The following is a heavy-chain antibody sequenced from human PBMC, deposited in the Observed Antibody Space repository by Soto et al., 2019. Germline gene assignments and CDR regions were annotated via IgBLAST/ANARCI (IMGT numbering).Heavy chain of an antibody. J-gene: IGHJ4*02. CDR3: ARERQWEPLPY. CDR1: GGTFSSYA. CDR2: IIPIFGTA. V-gene: IGHV1-69*05. D-gene: IGHD1-26*01. Sequence: GASVKVSCKASGGTFSSYAISWVRQAPGQGLEWMGGIIPIFGTANYAQKFEGRVTMTKDTNTAYMELRNLRFDDTAVYLCARERQWEPLPYWGQGTPVTVSS.